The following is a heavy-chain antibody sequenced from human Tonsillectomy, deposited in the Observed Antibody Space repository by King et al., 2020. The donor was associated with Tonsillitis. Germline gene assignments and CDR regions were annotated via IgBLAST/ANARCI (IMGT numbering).Heavy chain of an antibody. Sequence: QLQESGPGLAKPSGTLSLTCAVSGDSIGSSNWWTWVRQTPEKGLEWIGEIYHSGRTHYNPSLKSRVNISVDTSQSQLSLKLKSVTAADTAVYYCAKVSSGGNNWFEPWGQGALVTVSS. D-gene: IGHD6-19*01. CDR2: IYHSGRT. CDR3: AKVSSGGNNWFEP. J-gene: IGHJ5*02. CDR1: GDSIGSSNW. V-gene: IGHV4-4*02.